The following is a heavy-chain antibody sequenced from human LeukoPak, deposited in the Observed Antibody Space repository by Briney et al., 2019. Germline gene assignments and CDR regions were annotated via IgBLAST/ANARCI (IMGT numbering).Heavy chain of an antibody. CDR1: GYTFTNYW. CDR2: IYVGDSDT. CDR3: ARRGVVAGRGWYFDL. Sequence: GESLKISCKTSGYTFTNYWIGWVRQMPGKGLEWMGIIYVGDSDTTYSPSFQGQVFISADKSISTAYLQWSSLKASDTAIYYCARRGVVAGRGWYFDLWGRGTLVTVSS. V-gene: IGHV5-51*01. D-gene: IGHD2-15*01. J-gene: IGHJ2*01.